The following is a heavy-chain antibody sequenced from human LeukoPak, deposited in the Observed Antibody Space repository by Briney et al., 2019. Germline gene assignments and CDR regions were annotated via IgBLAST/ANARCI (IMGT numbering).Heavy chain of an antibody. CDR2: ISSSSSTI. CDR1: GFTFSSYS. D-gene: IGHD4-17*01. Sequence: GGSLRLSCAASGFTFSSYSVNWVRQAPGKGLEWVSYISSSSSTIYYADSVKGRFTISRDNSKNTLYLQMNGLRAEDTAVYYCARWENDYGDYVRSFDIWGQGTMVTVSS. CDR3: ARWENDYGDYVRSFDI. V-gene: IGHV3-48*01. J-gene: IGHJ3*02.